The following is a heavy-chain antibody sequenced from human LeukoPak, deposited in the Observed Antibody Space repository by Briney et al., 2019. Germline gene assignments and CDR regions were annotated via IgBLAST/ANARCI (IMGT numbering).Heavy chain of an antibody. CDR3: AREDIVVVVAVPLDV. Sequence: ASVKVSCKASGYTFTGYYMHWVRQAPGQGLEWKGWINPNSGGTNYAQKFQGRVTMTRDTSISTAYMELSRLRSDDAAVYYCAREDIVVVVAVPLDVWGQGTTVTVSS. CDR1: GYTFTGYY. J-gene: IGHJ6*02. V-gene: IGHV1-2*02. D-gene: IGHD2-15*01. CDR2: INPNSGGT.